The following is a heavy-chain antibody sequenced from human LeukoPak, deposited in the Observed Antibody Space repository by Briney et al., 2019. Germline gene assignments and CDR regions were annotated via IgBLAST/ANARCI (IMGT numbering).Heavy chain of an antibody. CDR1: GGSISSSSYY. CDR2: IYYSGST. Sequence: PSETLSLTCTVSGGSISSSSYYWGWIRQPPGKGLEWIGSIYYSGSTYYNPSLKSRVTISVDTSKNQFSLKLSSVTAADTAVYYCARRPEIRYFDWLLQWANYFDYWGQGTLVTVSS. D-gene: IGHD3-9*01. V-gene: IGHV4-39*01. CDR3: ARRPEIRYFDWLLQWANYFDY. J-gene: IGHJ4*02.